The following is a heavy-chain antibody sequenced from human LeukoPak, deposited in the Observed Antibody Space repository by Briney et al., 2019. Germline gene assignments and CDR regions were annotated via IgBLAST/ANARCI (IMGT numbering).Heavy chain of an antibody. V-gene: IGHV3-23*01. D-gene: IGHD3-10*01. CDR1: GFTFSSYA. J-gene: IGHJ6*02. CDR3: AKDKGDYYGSGTYGYYYYGLDV. Sequence: GGSLRLSCAASGFTFSSYAMSWVRQAPGKGLEWVSAISGSGGSTYYADSVKGRFTISRDNSKNTLYLQMNSLRAEDTAVYYCAKDKGDYYGSGTYGYYYYGLDVWGQGTTVTVSS. CDR2: ISGSGGST.